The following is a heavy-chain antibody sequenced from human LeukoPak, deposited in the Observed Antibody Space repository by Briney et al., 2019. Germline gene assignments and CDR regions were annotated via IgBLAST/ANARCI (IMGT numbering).Heavy chain of an antibody. CDR3: ARDRTTGYYFDY. V-gene: IGHV4-38-2*02. CDR1: GYSISSGYY. CDR2: IYHGGST. D-gene: IGHD1-1*01. J-gene: IGHJ4*02. Sequence: SETLSLTCTVSGYSISSGYYWGWIRQPPGKGLEWIGSIYHGGSTYYNPSLKSRVTISVDTSKNQFSLKLSSVAAADTAVYYCARDRTTGYYFDYWGQGTLVTVSS.